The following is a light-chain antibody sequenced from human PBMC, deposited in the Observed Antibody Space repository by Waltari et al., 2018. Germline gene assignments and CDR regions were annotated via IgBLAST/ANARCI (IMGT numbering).Light chain of an antibody. CDR3: QQYYSAPPNT. Sequence: DIVMTQSPPFLAVSLGERATINCTSSHSVFYSSAENHYIAWYQQKPGRPLKLHIYGASTREARVPERFSGSGSGTHFTLTIDSLQAEDVAVYYCQQYYSAPPNTFGRGTKLDLK. CDR1: HSVFYSSAENHY. V-gene: IGKV4-1*01. CDR2: GAS. J-gene: IGKJ2*01.